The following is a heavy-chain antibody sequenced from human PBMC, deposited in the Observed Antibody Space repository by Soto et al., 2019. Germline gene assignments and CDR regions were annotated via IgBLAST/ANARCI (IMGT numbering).Heavy chain of an antibody. J-gene: IGHJ3*01. CDR2: INPLKGDT. V-gene: IGHV1-18*01. CDR3: ARVKVPAAILGAFDL. CDR1: GYTFSTYG. D-gene: IGHD2-2*02. Sequence: ASVKVSCKASGYTFSTYGITWVRQAPGQGLDWMGWINPLKGDTKSAANFQDRVSMTTDTSTRTAYMELRSLRSDDTAVYYCARVKVPAAILGAFDLWGQGTLVTVSS.